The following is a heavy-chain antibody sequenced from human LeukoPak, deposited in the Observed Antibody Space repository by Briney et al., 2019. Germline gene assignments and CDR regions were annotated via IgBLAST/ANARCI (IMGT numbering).Heavy chain of an antibody. D-gene: IGHD1-26*01. J-gene: IGHJ4*02. CDR1: GFTFSSYG. V-gene: IGHV3-33*06. Sequence: GGSLRLSCAASGFTFSSYGMHCVRQAPGKGLEWVAVIWYDGSNKYYADSVKGRFTISRDNSKNTLYLQMNSLRAEDTAVYYCAKVRGSYELDYFDYWGQGTLVTVSS. CDR3: AKVRGSYELDYFDY. CDR2: IWYDGSNK.